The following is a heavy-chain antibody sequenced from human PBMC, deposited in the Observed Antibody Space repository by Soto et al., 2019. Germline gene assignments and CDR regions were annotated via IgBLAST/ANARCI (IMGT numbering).Heavy chain of an antibody. D-gene: IGHD2-8*01. CDR3: AGACTNCTNGVCYLSPFDY. V-gene: IGHV4-34*01. J-gene: IGHJ4*02. CDR2: INHSGST. CDR1: GGSFSGYY. Sequence: QVQLQQWGAGLLKPSETLSLTCAVYGGSFSGYYWSWIRQPPGKGLEWIGEINHSGSTNYNPSLKSRVTISVDTSKNQFSLKLSSVTAADTAVYYCAGACTNCTNGVCYLSPFDYWGQGTLVTVSS.